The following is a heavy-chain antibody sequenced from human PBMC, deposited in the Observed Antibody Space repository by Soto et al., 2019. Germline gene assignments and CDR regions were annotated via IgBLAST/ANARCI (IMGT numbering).Heavy chain of an antibody. CDR3: ARGSRFFGVVTYYFDY. V-gene: IGHV1-69*13. D-gene: IGHD3-3*01. CDR2: IIPIFGTA. J-gene: IGHJ4*02. Sequence: SVKVSCKASGGTFSSYAISWVRQAPGQGLEWMGGIIPIFGTASYAQKFQGRVTITADESTSTAYMELSSLRSEDTAVYYCARGSRFFGVVTYYFDYWGQGTLVTVSS. CDR1: GGTFSSYA.